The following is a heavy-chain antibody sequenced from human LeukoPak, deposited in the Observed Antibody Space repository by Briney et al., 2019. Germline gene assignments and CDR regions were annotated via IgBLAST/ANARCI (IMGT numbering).Heavy chain of an antibody. D-gene: IGHD2-2*01. CDR2: INHSGST. CDR3: ARSWVPAAHSDY. CDR1: GESFSGYY. J-gene: IGHJ4*02. Sequence: SETLSLTCAVYGESFSGYYWIWIRQPPGKGLEWIGEINHSGSTNYNPSLKSRVTISVDTSKNQFSLKLSSVTAADTAVYYCARSWVPAAHSDYWGQGTLVTVSS. V-gene: IGHV4-34*01.